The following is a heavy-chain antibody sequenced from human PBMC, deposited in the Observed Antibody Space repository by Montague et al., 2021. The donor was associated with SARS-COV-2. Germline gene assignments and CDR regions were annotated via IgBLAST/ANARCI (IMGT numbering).Heavy chain of an antibody. Sequence: TLSLTCTVTGGPISGSSDYWGWIRQSPGKGLEWITSVDYSGNTYYSPSLKSRLTISVDTSKNQFSLKLNSVTAADTALYYCARREYSYGWGDWGQGTLVTVSS. D-gene: IGHD5-18*01. J-gene: IGHJ4*02. CDR1: GGPISGSSDY. CDR3: ARREYSYGWGD. CDR2: VDYSGNT. V-gene: IGHV4-39*01.